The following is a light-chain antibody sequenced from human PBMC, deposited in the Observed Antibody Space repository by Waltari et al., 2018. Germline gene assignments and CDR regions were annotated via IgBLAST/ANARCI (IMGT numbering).Light chain of an antibody. CDR1: SSHVGGSNY. V-gene: IGLV2-14*03. CDR2: DVS. Sequence: QSALTQPASVSGSPGQSIPLSCTGTSSHVGGSNYVSWYQEHPCKAPKLIIYDVSNRPSGVSNRFSGSKSGNTASLTIAGLQPEDETDYYCNSFTSSSTVVFCGGTKLTVL. CDR3: NSFTSSSTVV. J-gene: IGLJ3*02.